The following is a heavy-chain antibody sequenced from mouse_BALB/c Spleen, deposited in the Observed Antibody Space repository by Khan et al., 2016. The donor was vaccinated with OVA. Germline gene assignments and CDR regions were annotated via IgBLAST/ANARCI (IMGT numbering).Heavy chain of an antibody. D-gene: IGHD1-1*02. V-gene: IGHV3-2*02. Sequence: VQLKQSGPGLAKPSPSLSLSCNATGYSFTSYYTWNLIRRLPGNQLGWMGFIRDSGNTKYNPSFKSQFSFTRDTSTNQFFLTLESLATEDTATYYCARIYGGDFDYWGQGTSLTVSS. CDR3: ARIYGGDFDY. CDR2: IRDSGNT. J-gene: IGHJ2*02. CDR1: GYSFTSYYT.